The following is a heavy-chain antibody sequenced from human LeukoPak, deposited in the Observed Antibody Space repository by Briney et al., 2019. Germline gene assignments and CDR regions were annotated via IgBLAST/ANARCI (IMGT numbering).Heavy chain of an antibody. CDR3: ASPIMITFGGVIVIENDY. Sequence: GGSLRLSCEASGFTFSSYSMNWVRQAPGKGLEWVSSISSSSSYIYYADSVKGRFTISRDNAKNSLYLQMNSLRAEDTAVYYCASPIMITFGGVIVIENDYWGQGTLVTVSS. CDR2: ISSSSSYI. V-gene: IGHV3-21*01. CDR1: GFTFSSYS. J-gene: IGHJ4*02. D-gene: IGHD3-16*02.